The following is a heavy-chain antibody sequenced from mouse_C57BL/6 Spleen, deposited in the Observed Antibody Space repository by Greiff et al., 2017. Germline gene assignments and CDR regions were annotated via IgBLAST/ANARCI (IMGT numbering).Heavy chain of an antibody. CDR1: GFTFTDYY. CDR3: ARSPRTGTGFDY. J-gene: IGHJ2*01. Sequence: DVQLVESGGGLVQPGGSLSLSCAASGFTFTDYYMSWVRQPPGKALEWLGFIRNKANGYTTEYSASVKGRFTISRDNSQSILYLQINALRAEDSATYYCARSPRTGTGFDYWGQGTTLTVSS. V-gene: IGHV7-3*01. CDR2: IRNKANGYTT. D-gene: IGHD4-1*01.